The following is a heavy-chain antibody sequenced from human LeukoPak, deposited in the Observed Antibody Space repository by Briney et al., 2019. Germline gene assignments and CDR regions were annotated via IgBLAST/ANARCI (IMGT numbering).Heavy chain of an antibody. Sequence: PGGSLRLSCAASGFTFSSYAMSWVRQAPGKGLEWVSAISGSGGSTYYADSVKGRFTISRDNSKNTLYLQMNSLSAEDTAVFYCARGGTNDYYAYWGQGTLVTVSS. CDR3: ARGGTNDYYAY. CDR2: ISGSGGST. CDR1: GFTFSSYA. V-gene: IGHV3-23*01. D-gene: IGHD2-8*01. J-gene: IGHJ4*02.